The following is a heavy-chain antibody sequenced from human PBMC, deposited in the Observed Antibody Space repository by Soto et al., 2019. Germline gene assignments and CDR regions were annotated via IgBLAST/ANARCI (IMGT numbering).Heavy chain of an antibody. J-gene: IGHJ6*02. CDR3: ARDREYYYDSSGYRHYYVMDV. V-gene: IGHV4-59*01. CDR1: GGSISSYY. D-gene: IGHD3-22*01. Sequence: SETLSLTCSVSGGSISSYYWIWIRQPPGKGLEWIGYIYYSGSTNYNPSLKSRVTISVDTSKNQFSLKLSSVTAVDTALYYCARDREYYYDSSGYRHYYVMDVWGQGTTVTVSS. CDR2: IYYSGST.